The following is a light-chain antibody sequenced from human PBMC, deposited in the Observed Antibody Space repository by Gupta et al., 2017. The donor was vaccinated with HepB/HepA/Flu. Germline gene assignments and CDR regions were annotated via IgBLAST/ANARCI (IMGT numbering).Light chain of an antibody. J-gene: IGKJ1*01. CDR3: QQYNNSSPLT. V-gene: IGKV1-5*03. CDR2: KAS. Sequence: DIQMTQSPSTLSASVGDRVTLTCRASQSISTWLAWYQQKSGKPPKLLIYKASNLQSGVPSRFSGSESEKESPLTISSLQPEVFATYYCQQYNNSSPLTFGQGTKVE. CDR1: QSISTW.